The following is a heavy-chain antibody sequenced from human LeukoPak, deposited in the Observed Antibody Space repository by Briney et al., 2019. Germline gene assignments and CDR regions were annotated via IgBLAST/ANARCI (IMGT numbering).Heavy chain of an antibody. V-gene: IGHV3-23*01. CDR1: GFTFSTYA. CDR3: ARVPDYGGNSGDAFDI. CDR2: MSGSGSST. J-gene: IGHJ3*02. D-gene: IGHD4-23*01. Sequence: GGSLRLSCAASGFTFSTYAMNWVRQVPGKGPEWVSTMSGSGSSTDYADSVKGRFTISRDNSKNTLYLQMNSLRAEDTAVYYCARVPDYGGNSGDAFDIWGQGTMVTVSS.